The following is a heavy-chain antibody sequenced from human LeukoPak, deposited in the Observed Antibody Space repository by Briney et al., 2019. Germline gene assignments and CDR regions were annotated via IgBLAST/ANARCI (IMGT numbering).Heavy chain of an antibody. Sequence: PSETLSLTCTVSGGSISSSSYYWGWIRQPPGKGLEWIGSIYYSGSTYYNPSLKSRVTISVDTSKNQFSLKLSSVTAADTAVYYCARQGNYYDSSGYSPQFDPWGQGTLVTVSS. D-gene: IGHD3-22*01. CDR3: ARQGNYYDSSGYSPQFDP. CDR2: IYYSGST. V-gene: IGHV4-39*01. CDR1: GGSISSSSYY. J-gene: IGHJ5*02.